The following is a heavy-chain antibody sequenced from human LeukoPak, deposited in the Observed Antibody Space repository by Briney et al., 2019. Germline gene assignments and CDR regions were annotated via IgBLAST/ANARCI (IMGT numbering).Heavy chain of an antibody. V-gene: IGHV3-21*01. J-gene: IGHJ4*02. Sequence: GGSLRLSCAASGFTFSSYSMNWVRQAPGKGLEWVSSISSSSSYIYYADSVKGRFTISRVNAKNSLYLQMNSLRAEDTAVYYCARGSRYSSGWYDYWSQGTLVTVSS. CDR1: GFTFSSYS. CDR3: ARGSRYSSGWYDY. D-gene: IGHD6-19*01. CDR2: ISSSSSYI.